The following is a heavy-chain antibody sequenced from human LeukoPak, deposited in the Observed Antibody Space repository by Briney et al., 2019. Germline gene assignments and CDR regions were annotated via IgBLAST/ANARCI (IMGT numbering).Heavy chain of an antibody. CDR2: ISSSGSTI. CDR1: GFTFSDYE. Sequence: GGSLRLSCAASGFTFSDYEMNWVRQAPGQGLEWISYISSSGSTIYYADSVKGRFTISRDNAKSSLYLQMNSLRAEDTAVYYCARDRQLVKFDYWGQGTLVTVSS. D-gene: IGHD2-2*01. V-gene: IGHV3-48*03. J-gene: IGHJ4*02. CDR3: ARDRQLVKFDY.